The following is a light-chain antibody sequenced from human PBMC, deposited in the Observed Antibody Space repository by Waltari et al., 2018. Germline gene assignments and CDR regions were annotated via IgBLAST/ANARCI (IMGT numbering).Light chain of an antibody. J-gene: IGLJ3*02. V-gene: IGLV3-25*03. CDR3: QSPDSSGTSWV. CDR1: GSATLY. CDR2: KDS. Sequence: SNELTQPPSLSVSPGQTAMITCSGDGSATLYSYWYQKRPGQAPVLLIYKDSERPSGIPERFSGSSSGTTVTLTISGVQAEDEADYYCQSPDSSGTSWVFGGGTKLTVL.